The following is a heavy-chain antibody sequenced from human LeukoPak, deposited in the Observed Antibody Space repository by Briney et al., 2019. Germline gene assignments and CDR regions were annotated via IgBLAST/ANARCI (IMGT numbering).Heavy chain of an antibody. CDR1: GFTFSSYW. CDR3: ARGDYGDSAVAFDI. Sequence: PGGSLRLSCAASGFTFSSYWMSWVRQAPGKGLEWVANIKQDGSEKYYVDSVKGRFTISRDNAKNSLYLQMNSLRAEDTAVYYCARGDYGDSAVAFDIWGQGTMVTVSS. D-gene: IGHD4-17*01. V-gene: IGHV3-7*01. J-gene: IGHJ3*02. CDR2: IKQDGSEK.